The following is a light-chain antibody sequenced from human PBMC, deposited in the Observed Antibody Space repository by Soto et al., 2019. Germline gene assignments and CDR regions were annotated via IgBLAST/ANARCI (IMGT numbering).Light chain of an antibody. CDR1: PSVSNS. J-gene: IGKJ4*01. Sequence: ESVLTQSPATLSLSPGEIATLSCRASPSVSNSLAWYQHKPGQAPRLLIYDASNRATGVPTRFSGSGSGTDSTLTISSLEPEDLGVYDCQQRNKWPPVTFGGGTRVEIK. CDR3: QQRNKWPPVT. CDR2: DAS. V-gene: IGKV3-11*01.